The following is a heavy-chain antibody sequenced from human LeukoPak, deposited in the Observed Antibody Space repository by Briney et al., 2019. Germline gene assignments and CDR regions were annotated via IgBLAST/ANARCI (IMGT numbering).Heavy chain of an antibody. V-gene: IGHV3-74*01. CDR2: INSDGSST. Sequence: GGSLRLSCAASGFTFSYYAMHWVRQAPGKGLVWVSRINSDGSSTSYADSVKGRFTISRDNAKNTLYLQMNSLRAEDTAVYYCARVRGHGYSYGDYYYGMDVWGQGTTVTVSS. CDR3: ARVRGHGYSYGDYYYGMDV. J-gene: IGHJ6*02. D-gene: IGHD5-18*01. CDR1: GFTFSYYA.